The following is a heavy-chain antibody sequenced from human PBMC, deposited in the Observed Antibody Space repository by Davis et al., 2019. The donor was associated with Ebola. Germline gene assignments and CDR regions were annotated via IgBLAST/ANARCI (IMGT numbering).Heavy chain of an antibody. CDR3: ARGGYYDSSGYSHAAFDI. V-gene: IGHV3-21*01. CDR1: GFSASLYS. Sequence: GESLKVSCAFSGFSASLYSMNWVRQAPGKGLEWVSSISSSSYYIYYADSLKGRFTISRDNAKNSLYLQMNSLRAEDTAVYHCARGGYYDSSGYSHAAFDIWGQGTMVTVSS. CDR2: ISSSSYYI. D-gene: IGHD3-22*01. J-gene: IGHJ3*02.